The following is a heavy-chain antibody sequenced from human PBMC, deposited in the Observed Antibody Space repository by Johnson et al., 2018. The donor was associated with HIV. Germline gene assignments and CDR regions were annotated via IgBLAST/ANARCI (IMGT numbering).Heavy chain of an antibody. CDR3: ARDRCSSTTCLDAFDI. Sequence: QVQLVESGGGMVQPGGSLRLSCAASAFTFSSYAMHWVRQAPGKGLEWVALISSDGTNKYYADSVKDRFTISRDNSKNTLYVEMNSLRVEDTALYYCARDRCSSTTCLDAFDIWGQGTMVTVSS. J-gene: IGHJ3*02. V-gene: IGHV3-30-3*01. CDR2: ISSDGTNK. CDR1: AFTFSSYA. D-gene: IGHD2-2*01.